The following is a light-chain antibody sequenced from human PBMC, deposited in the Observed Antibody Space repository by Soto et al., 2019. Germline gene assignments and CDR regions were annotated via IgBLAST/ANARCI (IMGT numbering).Light chain of an antibody. Sequence: QSALTQPASVSGSPGQSITISCTGTSGDIGSYNRVSWYQQHPGIAPKHIIYEVTDRPSGVSNRFSGSKSGNTASLTISGLQAEDEAEYYCSSYTNINTRACVFGTGTKLTVL. CDR1: SGDIGSYNR. V-gene: IGLV2-14*01. CDR2: EVT. CDR3: SSYTNINTRACV. J-gene: IGLJ1*01.